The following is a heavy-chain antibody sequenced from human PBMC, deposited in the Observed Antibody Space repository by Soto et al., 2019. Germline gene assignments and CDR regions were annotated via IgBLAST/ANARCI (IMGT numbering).Heavy chain of an antibody. CDR2: IDHSDSYT. CDR3: ARSYCGGDCYRGDAFDI. J-gene: IGHJ3*02. CDR1: GYSFTSYW. Sequence: AESLTISCKVSGYSFTSYWIIWVLQMPGKGLEWMGRIDHSDSYTNYSPSFQCHVTISADKSISTAYLQWSSLKASDTAMYYCARSYCGGDCYRGDAFDIWGQGTMVTVSS. V-gene: IGHV5-10-1*01. D-gene: IGHD2-21*02.